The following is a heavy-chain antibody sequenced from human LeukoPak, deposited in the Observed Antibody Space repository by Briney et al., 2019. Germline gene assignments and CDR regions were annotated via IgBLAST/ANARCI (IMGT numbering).Heavy chain of an antibody. J-gene: IGHJ4*02. CDR3: AKDLYDSSGESD. V-gene: IGHV3-23*01. Sequence: GGSLRLSCAASGFTFSSYAMSWVRQAPGKGLEWVSAISGSGGSTYYADSVKGRFTISRDNSKNTLYLQMNSLRAEDTDVYYCAKDLYDSSGESDWGQGTLVTVSS. CDR1: GFTFSSYA. CDR2: ISGSGGST. D-gene: IGHD3-22*01.